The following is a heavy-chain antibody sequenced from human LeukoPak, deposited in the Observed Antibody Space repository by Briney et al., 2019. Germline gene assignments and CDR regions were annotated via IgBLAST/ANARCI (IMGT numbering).Heavy chain of an antibody. CDR3: ARDGGSGWLNYYYYYGMDV. Sequence: ASVKVSCKASGYTFTSYAMHWVRQAPGQRLEWMGWINAGNGNTKYSQKFQGRVTITRDTSASTAYMELSSLRSEDTAVYYCARDGGSGWLNYYYYYGMDVWGQGTTVTVSS. J-gene: IGHJ6*02. D-gene: IGHD6-19*01. V-gene: IGHV1-3*01. CDR1: GYTFTSYA. CDR2: INAGNGNT.